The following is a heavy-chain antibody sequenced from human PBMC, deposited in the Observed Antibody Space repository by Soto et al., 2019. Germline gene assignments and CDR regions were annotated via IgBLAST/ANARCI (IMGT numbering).Heavy chain of an antibody. Sequence: GASVKVSCKASGYTFTSYGISWVRQAPGQGLEWMGWISAYNGNTNYAQKLQGRVTMITDTSTSTAYMELRSLRSDDTAVYYCARKPGYDYVWGSYLSDFDYWGQGTLVTVSS. CDR2: ISAYNGNT. CDR1: GYTFTSYG. J-gene: IGHJ4*02. V-gene: IGHV1-18*01. CDR3: ARKPGYDYVWGSYLSDFDY. D-gene: IGHD3-16*01.